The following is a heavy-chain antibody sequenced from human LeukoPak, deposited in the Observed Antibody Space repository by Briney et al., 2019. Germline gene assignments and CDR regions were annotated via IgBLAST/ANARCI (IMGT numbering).Heavy chain of an antibody. CDR3: ARGYCSGGSCYLAAYYFDY. V-gene: IGHV1-2*02. CDR2: INPNSGGT. CDR1: GYTFTGYY. J-gene: IGHJ4*02. Sequence: ASVKVSCKASGYTFTGYYMHWVRQAPGQGLEWMGWINPNSGGTNYAQKFQGRVTMTRDTSISTAYMELSRLRSDDTAVYCYARGYCSGGSCYLAAYYFDYWGQGTLATVSS. D-gene: IGHD2-15*01.